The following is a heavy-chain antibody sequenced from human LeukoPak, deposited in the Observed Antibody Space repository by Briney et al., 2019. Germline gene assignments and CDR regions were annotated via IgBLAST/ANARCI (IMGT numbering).Heavy chain of an antibody. CDR1: GFTFSSYA. J-gene: IGHJ4*02. Sequence: GGSLRLSCAASGFTFSSYATSWVRQAPGKGLEWVSAISGSGGSTYYADSVKGRFTISRDNSKNTLYLQMNSLRAEDTAVYYCARNLYSGYDLHPDYWGQGTLVTVSS. D-gene: IGHD5-12*01. V-gene: IGHV3-23*01. CDR2: ISGSGGST. CDR3: ARNLYSGYDLHPDY.